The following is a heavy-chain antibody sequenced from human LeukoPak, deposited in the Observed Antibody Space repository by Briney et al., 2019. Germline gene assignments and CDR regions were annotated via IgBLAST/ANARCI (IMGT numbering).Heavy chain of an antibody. V-gene: IGHV3-48*01. CDR2: IDPSSSTI. D-gene: IGHD3-10*01. CDR3: ARDGRVGEFLSSPGY. J-gene: IGHJ4*02. CDR1: GFIFSTYR. Sequence: GGSLRLSCATSGFIFSTYRMNWVREAPGKGLEWISFIDPSSSTIYYADPVKGRFTISRDNAKNSLYLHMNSLRAEDTAIYYCARDGRVGEFLSSPGYWGQGTRVTVSS.